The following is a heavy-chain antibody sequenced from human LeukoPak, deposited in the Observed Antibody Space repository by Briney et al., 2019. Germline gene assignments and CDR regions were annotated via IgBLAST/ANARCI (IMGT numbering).Heavy chain of an antibody. CDR3: ARSIAVAGTYGVDX. V-gene: IGHV1-69*05. J-gene: IGHJ4*02. D-gene: IGHD6-19*01. Sequence: GASVKVSCKASGGTFSSYAISWVRQAPGQGLEWMGRIIPIFGTANYAQKFQGRVTITTDESTSTAYMELSSLRSEDTAVYYCARSIAVAGTYGVDXWGQGTLVTVSS. CDR2: IIPIFGTA. CDR1: GGTFSSYA.